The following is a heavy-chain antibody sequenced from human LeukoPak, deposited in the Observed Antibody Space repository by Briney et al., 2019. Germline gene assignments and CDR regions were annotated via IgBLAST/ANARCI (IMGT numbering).Heavy chain of an antibody. CDR3: ARGQGWVDP. CDR2: IKEDGSEK. Sequence: GGSLRLSCAASGFTFSNFWMSWVRQAPGKGLEWVANIKEDGSEKYYVDSVKGRFTISRDNAKNSLYLQMNSLRAEDTAVYYCARGQGWVDPWGQGTLVTVSS. CDR1: GFTFSNFW. V-gene: IGHV3-7*01. J-gene: IGHJ5*02.